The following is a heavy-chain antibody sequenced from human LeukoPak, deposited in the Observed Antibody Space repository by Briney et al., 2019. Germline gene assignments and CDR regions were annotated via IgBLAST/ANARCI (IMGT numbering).Heavy chain of an antibody. CDR2: INGYNGRT. V-gene: IGHV1-18*01. D-gene: IGHD3-22*01. J-gene: IGHJ4*02. CDR3: ARSPRSILVDSSGYNY. Sequence: ASVKVSCKASGYTFTNYGLNWVRQAPGQGLEWMGWINGYNGRTNYSQKFQDRVTLTTDTSTKTAYMELRSLRSDDTAVYYCARSPRSILVDSSGYNYWGQGTLVTVSS. CDR1: GYTFTNYG.